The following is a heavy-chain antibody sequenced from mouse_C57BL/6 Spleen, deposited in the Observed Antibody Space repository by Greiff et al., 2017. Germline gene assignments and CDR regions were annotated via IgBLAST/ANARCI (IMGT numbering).Heavy chain of an antibody. CDR2: ISGGGGNT. V-gene: IGHV5-9*01. D-gene: IGHD2-1*01. CDR3: ARHGNWVYFDY. CDR1: GFTFSSYT. J-gene: IGHJ2*01. Sequence: EVQGVESGGGLVKPGGSLKLSCAASGFTFSSYTMSWVRQTPEKRLEWVATISGGGGNTYYPDSVKGRFTISRDNAKNTLYLQMSSLRSEDTALYYCARHGNWVYFDYWGQGTTLTVSS.